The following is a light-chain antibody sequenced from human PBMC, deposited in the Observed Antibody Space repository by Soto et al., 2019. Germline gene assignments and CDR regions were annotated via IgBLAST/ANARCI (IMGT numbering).Light chain of an antibody. CDR3: QSYDTSLSGWVV. V-gene: IGLV1-40*01. Sequence: SVLTQPASVSGAPGQRVTISCXXXXXXXXAGYDVHWYRQLPGTAPELLIYDNSNRPPGVPARFSGSKSGTSASLAITGLQDDDEADYYCQSYDTSLSGWVVFGGGTKLTVL. CDR1: XXXXXAGYD. CDR2: DNS. J-gene: IGLJ2*01.